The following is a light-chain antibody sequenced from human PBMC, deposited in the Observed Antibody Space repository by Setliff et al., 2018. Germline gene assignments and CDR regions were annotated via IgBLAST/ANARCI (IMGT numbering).Light chain of an antibody. Sequence: DIVMTQSPDSLPVSLGERATIDCKSTQRILDTSNNKNYLAWYQQKPGQPPELLIYWASTRESGVPDRFVGSGTGTDFTLTISSLQAEDVAIYFCQQYYRSPHTFGQGTKVYIK. V-gene: IGKV4-1*01. J-gene: IGKJ2*01. CDR2: WAS. CDR3: QQYYRSPHT. CDR1: QRILDTSNNKNY.